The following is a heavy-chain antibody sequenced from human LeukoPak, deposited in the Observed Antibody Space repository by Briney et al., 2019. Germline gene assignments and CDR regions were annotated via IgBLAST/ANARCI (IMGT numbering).Heavy chain of an antibody. CDR2: IWADGNST. V-gene: IGHV3-23*01. CDR3: AKALRRGTLWLRLGY. J-gene: IGHJ4*02. D-gene: IGHD1-1*01. Sequence: GGSLRLSCAASGFTFISYAMSWVRQAPGKWLEWVAGIWADGNSTYYADSGKGRFTISRDNSKNTLYLQINSLRAEHTAIYYYAKALRRGTLWLRLGYWGQGTLVTVSS. CDR1: GFTFISYA.